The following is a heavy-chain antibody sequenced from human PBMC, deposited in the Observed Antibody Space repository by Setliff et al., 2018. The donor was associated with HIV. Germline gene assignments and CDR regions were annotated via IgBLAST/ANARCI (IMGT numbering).Heavy chain of an antibody. CDR3: ARSVIGYYYYGMDV. CDR2: IRYDGSNK. J-gene: IGHJ6*02. D-gene: IGHD3-10*01. Sequence: HPGGSLRLSCAASGFTFSSYGMHWVRQAPGKGLEWVAFIRYDGSNKYYVDSVKGRFTISRDNSKNTLYLQMNSLRAEDTAVYYCARSVIGYYYYGMDVWGQGTTVTVSS. V-gene: IGHV3-30*02. CDR1: GFTFSSYG.